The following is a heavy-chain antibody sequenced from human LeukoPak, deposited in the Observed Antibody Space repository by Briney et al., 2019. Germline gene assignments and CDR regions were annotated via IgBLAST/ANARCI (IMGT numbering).Heavy chain of an antibody. CDR2: ISAYNGNT. CDR1: GYTFTSYG. D-gene: IGHD3-22*01. Sequence: GASVKVSCKASGYTFTSYGISWVRQAPGQGLEWMGWISAYNGNTNYAQKLQGRVTMTTDTSTSTAYMELRSLRSDDTAVYYCARDRRTVYYDSRGCAYWGQGTLVTVSS. CDR3: ARDRRTVYYDSRGCAY. J-gene: IGHJ4*02. V-gene: IGHV1-18*01.